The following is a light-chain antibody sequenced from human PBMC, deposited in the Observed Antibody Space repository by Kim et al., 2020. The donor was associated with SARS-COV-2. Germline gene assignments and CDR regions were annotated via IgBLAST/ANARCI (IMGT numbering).Light chain of an antibody. CDR2: DNN. CDR3: GAWDSSLSGVL. J-gene: IGLJ2*01. V-gene: IGLV1-51*01. CDR1: SSNIGNND. Sequence: QSVLTQPPSVSAAPGQKVTISCSGSSSNIGNNDVSWYHQLPGTAPKLLIYDNNKRPSGIPDRFSGSKSGTSATLGITGLQTGDEADYYCGAWDSSLSGVLFGGGTKLTVL.